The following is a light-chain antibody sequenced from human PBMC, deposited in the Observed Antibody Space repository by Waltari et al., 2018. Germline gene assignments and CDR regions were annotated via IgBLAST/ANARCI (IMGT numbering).Light chain of an antibody. J-gene: IGKJ2*01. Sequence: DIQMTQSPSSLSASVGDRVTITFRASQSISSYLNWYQQKPGKAPNLLIYAASSLQSGVPSRFSGSGSGTDFTLSISSLQPEDFATYYCQHSDSAPYTFGRGTKLEIK. CDR1: QSISSY. V-gene: IGKV1-39*01. CDR2: AAS. CDR3: QHSDSAPYT.